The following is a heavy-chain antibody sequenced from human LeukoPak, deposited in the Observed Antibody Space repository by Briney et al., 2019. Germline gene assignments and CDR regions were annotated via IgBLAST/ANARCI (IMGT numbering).Heavy chain of an antibody. CDR2: IYYSGST. J-gene: IGHJ6*02. V-gene: IGHV4-59*12. Sequence: SETLSLTCTVSGGSISSYYWSWIRQPPGKGLEWIGYIYYSGSTNYNPSLKSRVTISVDTSKNQFSLKLSSVTAADTAVYYCARGGLVGAEVWGMDVWGQGTTVTVSS. D-gene: IGHD1-26*01. CDR3: ARGGLVGAEVWGMDV. CDR1: GGSISSYY.